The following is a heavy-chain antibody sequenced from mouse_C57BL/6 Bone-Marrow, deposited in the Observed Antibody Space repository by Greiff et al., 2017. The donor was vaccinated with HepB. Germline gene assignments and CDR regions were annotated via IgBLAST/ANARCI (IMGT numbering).Heavy chain of an antibody. D-gene: IGHD2-4*01. CDR3: ARSYYDYDEAWFAY. CDR1: GYTFTSYW. Sequence: QVQLQQPGAELVKPGASVKLSCKASGYTFTSYWMHWVKQRPGRGLEWIGRIDPNCGGTKYNEKFKSKATLTVDKPSSTADMQLSSLKSEDSAVYYCARSYYDYDEAWFAYWGQGTLVTVSA. J-gene: IGHJ3*01. CDR2: IDPNCGGT. V-gene: IGHV1-72*01.